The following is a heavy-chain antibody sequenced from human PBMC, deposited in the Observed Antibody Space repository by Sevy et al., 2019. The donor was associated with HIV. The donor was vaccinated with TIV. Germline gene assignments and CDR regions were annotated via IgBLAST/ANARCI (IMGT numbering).Heavy chain of an antibody. Sequence: ASVKVSCKASGGTFSSYAISWVRQAPGQGLEWMGGIIPIFGTANYAQKFQGRVTITADESTSTAYMELSSLGSEDTAVYYCARARYYYDSSGYAFDIWGQGTMVTVSS. CDR2: IIPIFGTA. CDR1: GGTFSSYA. D-gene: IGHD3-22*01. J-gene: IGHJ3*02. CDR3: ARARYYYDSSGYAFDI. V-gene: IGHV1-69*13.